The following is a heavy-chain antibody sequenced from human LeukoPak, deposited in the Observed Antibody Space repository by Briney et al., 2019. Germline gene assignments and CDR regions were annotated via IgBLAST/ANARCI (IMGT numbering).Heavy chain of an antibody. Sequence: GGSLRLSCAASGFTFSSYAMSSVRPAPGEGLWWVSAICGSVGSTYYADSVKGRFTISRDNSKNTLYLQMNSLRAEDTAVYYCAKDLSSSYSVVVVAAKHDYWGEGTLVTVSS. D-gene: IGHD2-15*01. V-gene: IGHV3-23*01. CDR2: ICGSVGST. J-gene: IGHJ4*02. CDR1: GFTFSSYA. CDR3: AKDLSSSYSVVVVAAKHDY.